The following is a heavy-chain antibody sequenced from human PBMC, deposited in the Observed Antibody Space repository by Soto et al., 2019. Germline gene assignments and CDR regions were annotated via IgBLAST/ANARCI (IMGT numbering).Heavy chain of an antibody. Sequence: SETLSLTCTVSGSSISSYFWSWIRQPAGKGLEWIGRIYNNESTNYNPSFESRVTMSVDTSKNQFSLRLGSVTAADTAVYYCARDPATVTTLYYYYGMDVWGQGTTVTVSS. V-gene: IGHV4-4*07. CDR1: GSSISSYF. J-gene: IGHJ6*02. CDR2: IYNNEST. CDR3: ARDPATVTTLYYYYGMDV. D-gene: IGHD4-17*01.